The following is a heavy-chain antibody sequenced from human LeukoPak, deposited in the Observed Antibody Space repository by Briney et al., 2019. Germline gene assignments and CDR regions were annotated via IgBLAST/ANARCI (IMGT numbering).Heavy chain of an antibody. Sequence: GGSLRLSCAASGFTLSSYSMNWVRQAPGKGLEWISYISSSSTIYYTDSVKGRFTISRDNAKNSLYLQMNSLRDEDTALYYCARVPYSTGAFDYWGQGTLVTVSS. CDR2: ISSSSTI. V-gene: IGHV3-48*02. D-gene: IGHD6-19*01. CDR3: ARVPYSTGAFDY. J-gene: IGHJ4*02. CDR1: GFTLSSYS.